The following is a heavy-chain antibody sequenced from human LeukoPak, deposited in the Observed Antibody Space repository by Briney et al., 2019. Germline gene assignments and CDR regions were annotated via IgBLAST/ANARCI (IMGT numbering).Heavy chain of an antibody. J-gene: IGHJ5*02. CDR2: IYYSGST. V-gene: IGHV4-59*11. CDR3: ARVSRDSYGYLNWFDP. CDR1: GGSISSHY. D-gene: IGHD5-18*01. Sequence: SETLSLTCTVSGGSISSHYWSWIRQPPGKGLEWIGYIYYSGSTNYNPSLKSRVTISVDASKNKFSLKLSSVTAADTAVYCCARVSRDSYGYLNWFDPWGQGTLVTVSS.